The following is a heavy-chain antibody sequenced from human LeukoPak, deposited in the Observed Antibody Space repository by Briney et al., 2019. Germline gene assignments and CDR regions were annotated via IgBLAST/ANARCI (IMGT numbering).Heavy chain of an antibody. J-gene: IGHJ5*02. V-gene: IGHV1-46*01. CDR2: INPKNGDR. CDR3: ARESMVTTKWFDP. CDR1: GYTFTSHY. D-gene: IGHD4-17*01. Sequence: ASVKVSCKASGYTFTSHYIHWVRQAPGQGLEWMGIINPKNGDRLYARKFQGRVTMTRDTSTSTVYMDLSSLRYEDTALYFCARESMVTTKWFDPWGQGTLVTVSS.